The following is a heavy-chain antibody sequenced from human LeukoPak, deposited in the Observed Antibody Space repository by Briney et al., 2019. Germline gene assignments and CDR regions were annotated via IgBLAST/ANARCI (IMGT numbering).Heavy chain of an antibody. CDR3: VGETVAGTFDF. CDR1: GFTLSGYY. CDR2: IGSPDNRI. D-gene: IGHD6-19*01. Sequence: GGSLRLSCAASGFTLSGYYMSWIRQAPGKGLEWLSDIGSPDNRISYTDSLKGRFTISRDNPKNSLYLEMNSLRAEDTAVYYCVGETVAGTFDFWGQGTLVTVSS. J-gene: IGHJ4*02. V-gene: IGHV3-11*01.